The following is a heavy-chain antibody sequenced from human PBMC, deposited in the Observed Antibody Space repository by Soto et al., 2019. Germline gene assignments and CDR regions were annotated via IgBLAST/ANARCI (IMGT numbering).Heavy chain of an antibody. D-gene: IGHD3-10*01. CDR3: SKGSAASGWLTHDY. J-gene: IGHJ4*02. Sequence: EVQFLESGGGLVQPGGSLRLSCSVSGLPFTSYSMSWVRQPPGKGLEWVSDISNIGVTTNYADSVKGRFTVSRDNSKNMVYLQMNSLRAEDTAVYYCSKGSAASGWLTHDYWGQGTLVTVSS. CDR1: GLPFTSYS. CDR2: ISNIGVTT. V-gene: IGHV3-23*01.